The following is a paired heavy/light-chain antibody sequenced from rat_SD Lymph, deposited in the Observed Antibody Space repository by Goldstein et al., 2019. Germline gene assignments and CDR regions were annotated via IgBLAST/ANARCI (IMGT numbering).Heavy chain of an antibody. Sequence: EVQLVETGGGLVQPGRSLTLSCVASGFTFNNYWMSWTRQAPGRGLEWVASITNSGGSTYYPDSVKGRFTISRDNAQNTLYLQMNSLRSEDTATYYCTRDYGYNYFDYWGQGVMVTVSS. CDR2: ITNSGGST. J-gene: IGHJ2*01. CDR3: TRDYGYNYFDY. V-gene: IGHV5-31*01. CDR1: GFTFNNYW. D-gene: IGHD1-9*01.
Light chain of an antibody. Sequence: DIQMTQSPASLSASLGETVTIECRASEDIYSNLAWYQQKPGNSPQVLIYDANTLADGVPSRFSGSGSGTHYSLKINSLQSEDVASYFCQQYNNYPFTFGSGTKLEIK. CDR2: DAN. V-gene: IGKV12S32*01. CDR3: QQYNNYPFT. J-gene: IGKJ4*01. CDR1: EDIYSN.